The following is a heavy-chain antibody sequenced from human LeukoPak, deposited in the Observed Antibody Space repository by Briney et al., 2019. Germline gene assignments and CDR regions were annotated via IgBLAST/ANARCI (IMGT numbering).Heavy chain of an antibody. D-gene: IGHD3-16*02. CDR3: ARGPGDYVWGSYRPFDY. V-gene: IGHV1-2*02. Sequence: GASVKVSCKASGYTFTGYYMHWVRQAPGRGLEWMGWINPNSGGTNYAQKFQGRVTMTRDTSISTAYMELSRLRSDDTAVYYCARGPGDYVWGSYRPFDYWGQGTLVTVSS. J-gene: IGHJ4*02. CDR2: INPNSGGT. CDR1: GYTFTGYY.